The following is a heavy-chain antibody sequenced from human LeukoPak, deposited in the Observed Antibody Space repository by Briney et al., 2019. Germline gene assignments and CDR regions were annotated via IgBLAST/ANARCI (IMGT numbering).Heavy chain of an antibody. Sequence: GGSLRLSCAASGFPFSTSSMSWVRQAPGKGLEWVAVIYGDGSTYYADSVKGRFTISSDNLKNTLSLQMDSLRAADTAMYYCARGSPVASGRYSIYSSWGQGTLVTVSP. CDR2: IYGDGST. CDR1: GFPFSTSS. J-gene: IGHJ5*02. CDR3: ARGSPVASGRYSIYSS. D-gene: IGHD3-10*01. V-gene: IGHV3-53*01.